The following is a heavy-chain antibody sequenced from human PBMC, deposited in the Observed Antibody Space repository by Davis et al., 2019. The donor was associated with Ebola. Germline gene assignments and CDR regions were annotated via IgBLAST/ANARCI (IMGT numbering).Heavy chain of an antibody. CDR1: GFSVSNYS. J-gene: IGHJ4*02. D-gene: IGHD6-6*01. V-gene: IGHV3-21*01. CDR2: IGRSDIYT. CDR3: ARSRHFDY. Sequence: PGGSLRLSCAASGFSVSNYSMNWVRQAPGKGLEWVSSIGRSDIYTYYADSVKARFSISRDNAKNSLYLQMNSLRAEDTAVYYCARSRHFDYWGQGVVVTVSS.